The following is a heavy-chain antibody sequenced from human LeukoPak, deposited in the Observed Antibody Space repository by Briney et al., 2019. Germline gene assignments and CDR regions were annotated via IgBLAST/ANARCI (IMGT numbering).Heavy chain of an antibody. CDR1: GFTFDDYA. CDR3: ATAPGATLYYGMDV. CDR2: ISWNSGSI. D-gene: IGHD1-26*01. Sequence: GGFLRLSCAASGFTFDDYAMHWVRQAPGKGLEWVSGISWNSGSIGYADSVKGRFTISRDNTKNSLYLQMNSLRAEDTALYYCATAPGATLYYGMDVWGQGTTVTVSS. J-gene: IGHJ6*02. V-gene: IGHV3-9*01.